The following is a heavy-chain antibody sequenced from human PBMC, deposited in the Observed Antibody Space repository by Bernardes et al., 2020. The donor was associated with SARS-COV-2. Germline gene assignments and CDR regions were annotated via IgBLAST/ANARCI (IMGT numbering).Heavy chain of an antibody. V-gene: IGHV3-23*01. CDR2: ISGSGGST. Sequence: GGSLRLSCAASGFTFSSYAMSWVRQAPGKGLEWVSAISGSGGSTYYADSVKGRFTISRDNSKNTLYLQMNSLRAEDTAVYYCAKDSQYYYDSSGYHWAAFDIWGQGKMVTVSS. J-gene: IGHJ3*02. CDR1: GFTFSSYA. D-gene: IGHD3-22*01. CDR3: AKDSQYYYDSSGYHWAAFDI.